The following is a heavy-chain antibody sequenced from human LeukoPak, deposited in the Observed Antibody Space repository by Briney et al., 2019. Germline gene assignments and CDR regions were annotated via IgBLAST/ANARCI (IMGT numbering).Heavy chain of an antibody. Sequence: SGRSLRLSCAASGFTFSSYGMHWVRQAPGKGLEWVAVISYDGSNKYYADSVKGRFTISRDNSKNTLYLQMNSLRAEDTAVYYCAKDRQWLVFFYGMDVWGKGATVTVSS. V-gene: IGHV3-30*18. CDR3: AKDRQWLVFFYGMDV. D-gene: IGHD6-19*01. J-gene: IGHJ6*04. CDR2: ISYDGSNK. CDR1: GFTFSSYG.